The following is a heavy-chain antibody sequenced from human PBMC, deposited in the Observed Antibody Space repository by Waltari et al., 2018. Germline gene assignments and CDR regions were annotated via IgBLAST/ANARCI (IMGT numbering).Heavy chain of an antibody. J-gene: IGHJ5*02. CDR1: GGSFSGYY. CDR3: ARERSLRITMIVVARGNWFDP. CDR2: LNHSGSH. V-gene: IGHV4-34*01. Sequence: QVQLQQWGAGLLKPSETLSLPCAVYGGSFSGYYWSWIRQPPGKGLEGIGELNHSGSHKDNTSLKSRGTISVDTSKNQFSLKLSSVTAADTALYFCARERSLRITMIVVARGNWFDPWGQGTLVTVSS. D-gene: IGHD3-22*01.